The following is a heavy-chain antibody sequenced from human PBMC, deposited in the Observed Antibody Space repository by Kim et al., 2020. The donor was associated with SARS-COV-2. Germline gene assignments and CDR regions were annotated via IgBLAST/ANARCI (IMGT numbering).Heavy chain of an antibody. V-gene: IGHV3-30*18. CDR2: ISYDGSNK. CDR1: GFTLRSYG. Sequence: GWSLRLSCAASGFTLRSYGMHWVRQAPGKGLEWVAVISYDGSNKNYADSVKGRFTISRDNSKNTLYLQMNSLRAEDTAVYYCAKESGSGSYYAWTYYYYGMDVWGQGTTVTVSS. J-gene: IGHJ6*02. D-gene: IGHD3-10*01. CDR3: AKESGSGSYYAWTYYYYGMDV.